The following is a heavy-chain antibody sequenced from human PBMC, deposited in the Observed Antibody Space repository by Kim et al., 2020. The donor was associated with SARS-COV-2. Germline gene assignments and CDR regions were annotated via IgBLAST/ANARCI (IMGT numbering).Heavy chain of an antibody. CDR3: ARVGGSYYDSSGYYSDH. D-gene: IGHD3-22*01. Sequence: GGSLRLSCAASGFIFSTYAMHWVRQAPGKGLEWVAVISYDGSNKYYADSVKGRFTISRDNSKNTLYLQMNSLRAEDTAVYYCARVGGSYYDSSGYYSDHWGQGTLVTVSS. J-gene: IGHJ4*02. CDR2: ISYDGSNK. CDR1: GFIFSTYA. V-gene: IGHV3-30*04.